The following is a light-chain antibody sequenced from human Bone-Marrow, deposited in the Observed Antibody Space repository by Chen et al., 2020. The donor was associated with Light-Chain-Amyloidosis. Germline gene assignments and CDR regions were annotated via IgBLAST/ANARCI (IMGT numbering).Light chain of an antibody. V-gene: IGLV3-21*02. Sequence: SYVLTQPSSVSVAPGQTATIACGGNNIGSTSVHWFEQTPGQAPLLVVYDDSDPPSGIPERLSGSNSGNTATLTIGRGEAGDEADDYCQVWDRSSDRPVFGGGTKLTVL. CDR2: DDS. CDR1: NIGSTS. CDR3: QVWDRSSDRPV. J-gene: IGLJ3*02.